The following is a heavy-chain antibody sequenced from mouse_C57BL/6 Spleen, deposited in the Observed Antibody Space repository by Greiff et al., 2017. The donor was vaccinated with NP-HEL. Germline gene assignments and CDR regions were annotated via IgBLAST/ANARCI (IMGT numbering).Heavy chain of an antibody. CDR3: ARRGHYYGSSYGGYFDV. V-gene: IGHV1-76*01. CDR2: IYPGSGNT. D-gene: IGHD1-1*01. J-gene: IGHJ1*03. Sequence: QVQLQQSGAELVRPGASVKLSCKASGYTFTDYYINWVKQRPGQGLEWIARIYPGSGNTYYNEKFKGKATLTAEKSSSTAYMQLSSLTSEDSAVYFCARRGHYYGSSYGGYFDVWGTGTGHRLL. CDR1: GYTFTDYY.